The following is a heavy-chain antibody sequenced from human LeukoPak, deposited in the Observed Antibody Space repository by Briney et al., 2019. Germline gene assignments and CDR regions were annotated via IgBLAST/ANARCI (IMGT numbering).Heavy chain of an antibody. D-gene: IGHD2-15*01. J-gene: IGHJ6*02. CDR1: GFTFSSYA. CDR2: ISGSGGST. Sequence: GSLRLSCAASGFTFSSYAMTWVRQAPGKGLEWVSAISGSGGSTYYADSVKGRFTISRDNAKNTLYLQMNSLRAEDTAVYYCAREVPVVDGMDVWGQGTTVTVSS. CDR3: AREVPVVDGMDV. V-gene: IGHV3-23*01.